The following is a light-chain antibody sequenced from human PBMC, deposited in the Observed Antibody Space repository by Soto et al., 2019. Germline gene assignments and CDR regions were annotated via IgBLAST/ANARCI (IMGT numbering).Light chain of an antibody. Sequence: QSVLTQPPSASGTPGQIVAISCTGTSSDVGGYNYVSWYQQHPGKAPKLMIYDVSKRPSGVPDRFSGSKSGNTASLTISGLQAEDEADYYCCSYAGSYTHYVFGTGTKVTVL. CDR3: CSYAGSYTHYV. V-gene: IGLV2-11*01. CDR2: DVS. CDR1: SSDVGGYNY. J-gene: IGLJ1*01.